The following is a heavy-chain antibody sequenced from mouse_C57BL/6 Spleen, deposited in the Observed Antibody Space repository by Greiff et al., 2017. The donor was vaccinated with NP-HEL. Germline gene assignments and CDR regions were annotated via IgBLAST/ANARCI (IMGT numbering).Heavy chain of an antibody. CDR3: ARHEEEDYDGWYFDY. CDR2: INPSSGYT. J-gene: IGHJ2*01. Sequence: QVQLQQSGAELAKPGASVKLSCKASGYTFTSYWMHWVKQRPGQGLEWIGYINPSSGYTKYNQKFKDKATLTADKSSSTVYMELSRLTSEDSAVYFWARHEEEDYDGWYFDYWGQGTTLTVSS. V-gene: IGHV1-7*01. CDR1: GYTFTSYW. D-gene: IGHD2-3*01.